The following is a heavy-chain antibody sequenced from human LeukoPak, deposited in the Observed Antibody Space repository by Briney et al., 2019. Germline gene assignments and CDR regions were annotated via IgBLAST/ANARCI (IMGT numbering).Heavy chain of an antibody. CDR2: ISGSGGST. Sequence: GGSLRLSCAASGFTFSSYGMSWVRQAPGKGLEWVSAISGSGGSTYYADSVKGRFTISRDNSKNTLYLQMHSLRAEDTAIYYCAKERQGGNSYGDEAFYFDYWGQGTLVTVSS. V-gene: IGHV3-23*01. J-gene: IGHJ4*02. D-gene: IGHD4-23*01. CDR3: AKERQGGNSYGDEAFYFDY. CDR1: GFTFSSYG.